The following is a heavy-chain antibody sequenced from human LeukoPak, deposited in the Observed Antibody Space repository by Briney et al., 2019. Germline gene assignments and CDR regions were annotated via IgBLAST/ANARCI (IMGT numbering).Heavy chain of an antibody. CDR3: AKLLRGVVVPYFDY. CDR1: GFTFVSNA. CDR2: ISGSGDRT. Sequence: GGSLRLPCAASGFTFVSNAMSWVRQAPGKGLEWVSAISGSGDRTHYADSVKGRFTVSRDTSKSTLFLQMNSLRAEDTAVYYCAKLLRGVVVPYFDYWGQGTLVTVSS. J-gene: IGHJ4*02. D-gene: IGHD3-10*01. V-gene: IGHV3-23*01.